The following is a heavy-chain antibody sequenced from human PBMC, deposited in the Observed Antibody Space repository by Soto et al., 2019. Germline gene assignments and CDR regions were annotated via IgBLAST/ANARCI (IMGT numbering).Heavy chain of an antibody. CDR2: ISWNSGRI. D-gene: IGHD3-16*01. V-gene: IGHV3-9*01. CDR1: GFTFEDYA. Sequence: EMQLVESGGGLVQPGMSLRLSCAASGFTFEDYAMYWVRQVPGKGLEWVSGISWNSGRIGYADSVKGRFTISRDNAKNSLYLQMNSLRPEDTALYYCTKARLWGGDGYNSYYYNAMDVWGQGTTVTVSS. J-gene: IGHJ6*02. CDR3: TKARLWGGDGYNSYYYNAMDV.